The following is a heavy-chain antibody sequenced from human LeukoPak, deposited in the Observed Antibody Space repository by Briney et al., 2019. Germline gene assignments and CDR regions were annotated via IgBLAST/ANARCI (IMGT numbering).Heavy chain of an antibody. J-gene: IGHJ3*02. CDR1: GGSISSGSYY. CDR2: LYASGST. Sequence: PSETLSLTCTVSGGSISSGSYYWSWIRQPAGKGLEWSGRLYASGSTNYNPSLKSRVTISVDTSKNQISLKLSSVTAADTAVYYCARGGIVVVVAAPGAFDIWRQGTMVTVSS. D-gene: IGHD2-15*01. V-gene: IGHV4-61*02. CDR3: ARGGIVVVVAAPGAFDI.